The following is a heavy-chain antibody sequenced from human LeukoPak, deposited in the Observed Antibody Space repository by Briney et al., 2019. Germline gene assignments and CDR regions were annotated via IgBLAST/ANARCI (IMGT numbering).Heavy chain of an antibody. Sequence: ASVKVSCKASGYTITSYGISWVRQAPGQGLEWMGWISAYNGNTNYAQKLQGRVTMTTDTSTSTAYMELRSLRSDDTAVYYCARVLGHSSSWYGDYWGQGTQVIVSS. CDR1: GYTITSYG. CDR2: ISAYNGNT. V-gene: IGHV1-18*01. D-gene: IGHD6-13*01. J-gene: IGHJ4*02. CDR3: ARVLGHSSSWYGDY.